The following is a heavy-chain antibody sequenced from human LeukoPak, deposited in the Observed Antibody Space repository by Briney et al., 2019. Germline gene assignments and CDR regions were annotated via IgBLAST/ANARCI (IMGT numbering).Heavy chain of an antibody. CDR3: ARDLRQHSNYFPDD. Sequence: ASVKVSCKASSYTFTNYAFTWVRQAPGQGLEWMGWISAYNGNTNYAQKLQGRVTMTTDTSTSTAYMELRSLRSDDTAVYYCARDLRQHSNYFPDDWGQGTLVTVSS. V-gene: IGHV1-18*01. CDR1: SYTFTNYA. CDR2: ISAYNGNT. D-gene: IGHD4-11*01. J-gene: IGHJ4*02.